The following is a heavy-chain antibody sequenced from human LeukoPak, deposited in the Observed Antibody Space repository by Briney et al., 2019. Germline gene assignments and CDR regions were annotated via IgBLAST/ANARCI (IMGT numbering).Heavy chain of an antibody. V-gene: IGHV3-23*01. CDR2: ISGSGGST. CDR3: AKHRVLSLVVVAATYYFDY. D-gene: IGHD2-15*01. CDR1: GFTFSSYA. J-gene: IGHJ4*02. Sequence: PGGSLRLSCAASGFTFSSYAMSWVRQAPGKGLEWVSAISGSGGSTYYADSVKGRFTISRDNSKNTLYLQMNSLRAEDTAVYYCAKHRVLSLVVVAATYYFDYWGQGTLVTVSS.